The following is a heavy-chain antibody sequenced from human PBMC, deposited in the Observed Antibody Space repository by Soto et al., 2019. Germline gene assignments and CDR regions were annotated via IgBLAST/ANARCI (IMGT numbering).Heavy chain of an antibody. CDR3: AKPTSFVTCFDS. CDR1: GFTFWRFG. Sequence: GGSLRLSCAASGFTFWRFGLHWVRQSPREGLEWVALISHDGTDKYYADSVKGRFTISRDNSKDTLFLHMDNLRPEDTGIYYCAKPTSFVTCFDSWGQGTLVTVSS. D-gene: IGHD3-16*02. CDR2: ISHDGTDK. V-gene: IGHV3-30*18. J-gene: IGHJ5*01.